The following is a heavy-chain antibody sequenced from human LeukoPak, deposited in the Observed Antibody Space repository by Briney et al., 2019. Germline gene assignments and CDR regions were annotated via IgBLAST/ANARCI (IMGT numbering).Heavy chain of an antibody. CDR3: AKDNSAGTQYFQH. V-gene: IGHV3-9*01. CDR2: ISWNSGSI. CDR1: GFTFDDYA. J-gene: IGHJ1*01. D-gene: IGHD6-13*01. Sequence: PGRSLRLSCAASGFTFDDYAMHWVQQAPGKGLEWVSGISWNSGSIGYADSVKGRFTISRDNAKNSLYLQMNSLRAEDTALYYCAKDNSAGTQYFQHWGQGTLVTVSS.